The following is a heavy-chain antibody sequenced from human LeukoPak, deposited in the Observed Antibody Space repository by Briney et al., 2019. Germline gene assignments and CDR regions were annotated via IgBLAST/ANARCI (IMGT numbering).Heavy chain of an antibody. D-gene: IGHD3-10*01. J-gene: IGHJ3*02. V-gene: IGHV3-9*01. CDR3: AKDVRRFGVLSAFDI. CDR1: GFTFDDYA. Sequence: PGGSLRLSCAASGFTFDDYAMHWVRQAPGKGLEWVSGISWNSGSIGYADSVKGRFTISRDNAKNSLYLQMNSLRAEDTALYYCAKDVRRFGVLSAFDIWGQGTMVTVSS. CDR2: ISWNSGSI.